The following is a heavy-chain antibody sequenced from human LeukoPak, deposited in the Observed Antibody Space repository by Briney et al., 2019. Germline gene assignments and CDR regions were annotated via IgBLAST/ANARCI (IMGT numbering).Heavy chain of an antibody. D-gene: IGHD3-22*01. CDR2: IYYSGST. CDR3: ATTYYYDSSGSYYHHDAFDI. V-gene: IGHV4-31*03. J-gene: IGHJ3*02. Sequence: PSETLSSTCSVSGGSISSGGYYWSWIRQHPGKGLEWIGYIYYSGSTYYNPSLKSRVTISVDTSKNQFSLKLSSVTAADTPVYYCATTYYYDSSGSYYHHDAFDIWGQGTMVTVFS. CDR1: GGSISSGGYY.